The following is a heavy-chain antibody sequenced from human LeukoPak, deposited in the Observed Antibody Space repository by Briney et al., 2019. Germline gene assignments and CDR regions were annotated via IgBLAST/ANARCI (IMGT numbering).Heavy chain of an antibody. CDR2: ITDVGDRA. Sequence: GGSLRLSCGTSGFRFRAYAMTWVRQAPGKGLEWVSTITDVGDRALYIDSVRGRFTIFRDDSKNTLYLQMNSLRAEDTAVYYCTKDQDFRLGSMDFWGQGTLVTVSS. CDR3: TKDQDFRLGSMDF. J-gene: IGHJ4*02. V-gene: IGHV3-23*01. D-gene: IGHD7-27*01. CDR1: GFRFRAYA.